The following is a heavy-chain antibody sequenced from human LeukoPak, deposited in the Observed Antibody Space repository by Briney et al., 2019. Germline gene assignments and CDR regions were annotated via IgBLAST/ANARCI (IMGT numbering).Heavy chain of an antibody. D-gene: IGHD4-11*01. CDR2: IYSGGST. J-gene: IGHJ6*02. CDR3: ARSYSNHLFGMDV. V-gene: IGHV3-66*01. Sequence: GGSLRLSCAASGFAVSSYYMTWVRQAPGKGLEWVSVIYSGGSTYYADSVKGRVAISRDNSKNTVFLQMNSVRAEDTAVYYCARSYSNHLFGMDVWGQGTTVTVSS. CDR1: GFAVSSYY.